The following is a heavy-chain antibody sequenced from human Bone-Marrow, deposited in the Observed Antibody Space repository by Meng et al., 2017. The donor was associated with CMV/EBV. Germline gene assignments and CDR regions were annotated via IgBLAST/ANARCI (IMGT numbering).Heavy chain of an antibody. J-gene: IGHJ4*02. CDR2: ISTDGSDT. V-gene: IGHV3-74*01. CDR1: GFTFRKYW. CDR3: VRGVAELLGWEMGY. Sequence: VHLGESGVGLFRRGGVSGLPLAASGFTFRKYWTPWVRQVPGEGLVWVSRISTDGSDTSYADSVKGRFTISRDNAKNTLYLQMNSLRGDDTAVYFCVRGVAELLGWEMGYWGQGALVTVSS. D-gene: IGHD2-8*02.